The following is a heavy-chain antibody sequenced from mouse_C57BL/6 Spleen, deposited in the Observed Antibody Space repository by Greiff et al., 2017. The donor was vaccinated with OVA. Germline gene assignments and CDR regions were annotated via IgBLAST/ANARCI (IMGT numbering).Heavy chain of an antibody. CDR2: IYPRDGST. D-gene: IGHD4-1*01. V-gene: IGHV1-85*01. CDR1: GYTFTSYD. Sequence: QVQLKQSGPELVKPGASVKLSCKASGYTFTSYDINWVKQRPGPGLEWIGWIYPRDGSTKYNEKFKGKATLTVDTSSSTAYMELHSLTSEDSAVYFCAKLTGTYFDYWGKGTTLTVSS. J-gene: IGHJ2*01. CDR3: AKLTGTYFDY.